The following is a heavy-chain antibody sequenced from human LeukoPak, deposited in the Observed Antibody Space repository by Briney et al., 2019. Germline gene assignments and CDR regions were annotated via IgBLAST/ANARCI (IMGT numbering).Heavy chain of an antibody. CDR1: GFTVSSNY. J-gene: IGHJ6*02. D-gene: IGHD1-14*01. CDR2: IYSGGNT. CDR3: ARVTRKTYGMDV. Sequence: PGGSLRLSCAASGFTVSSNYMSWVRQAPGKGLEWVSVIYSGGNTYYADSVKGRFTISRDNSKNTLYLQMNSLRAEDTAVYYCARVTRKTYGMDVWGQGTTVTVSS. V-gene: IGHV3-53*01.